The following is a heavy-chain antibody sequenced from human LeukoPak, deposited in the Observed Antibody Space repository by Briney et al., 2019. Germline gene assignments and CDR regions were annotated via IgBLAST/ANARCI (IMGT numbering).Heavy chain of an antibody. CDR2: FDPEDGEA. Sequence: ASVKVSCKVSGYTLTGLSMHWVRQAPGKGLEWMGGFDPEDGEAFYAQKFQGRVTMTEDTSTDTAYMELSSLRSEDTAVYYYATHPLGYFDPWGQGTQVTVSS. J-gene: IGHJ4*02. CDR1: GYTLTGLS. CDR3: ATHPLGYFDP. V-gene: IGHV1-24*01.